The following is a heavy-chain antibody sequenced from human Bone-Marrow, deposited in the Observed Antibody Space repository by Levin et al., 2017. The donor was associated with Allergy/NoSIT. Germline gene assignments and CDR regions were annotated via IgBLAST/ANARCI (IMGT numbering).Heavy chain of an antibody. CDR2: INSDGSTT. J-gene: IGHJ4*02. D-gene: IGHD3-3*01. CDR3: VRALSGVSDY. CDR1: GFTFSSHW. Sequence: PGESLKISCAASGFTFSSHWMHWVRQGPGKGLVWVSRINSDGSTTNYADSVKGRFTISRDNAKNTLYLQMNSLRAEDTAVYYCVRALSGVSDYWGQGTLVTVSS. V-gene: IGHV3-74*01.